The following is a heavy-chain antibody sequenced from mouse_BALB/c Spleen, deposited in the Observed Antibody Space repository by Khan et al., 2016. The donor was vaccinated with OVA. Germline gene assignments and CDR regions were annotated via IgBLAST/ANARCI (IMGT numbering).Heavy chain of an antibody. Sequence: VKLMESGAELAKPGASVKMSCKASGYTFTSYWMHWIKQRPGQGLEWIGYINPTSGYTDYNQKLKDKATLTADKSSSTAYMQLNSLTSDDSAVYYCARDRIDYWGQGTTLTVSS. CDR1: GYTFTSYW. CDR2: INPTSGYT. CDR3: ARDRIDY. V-gene: IGHV1-7*01. J-gene: IGHJ2*01.